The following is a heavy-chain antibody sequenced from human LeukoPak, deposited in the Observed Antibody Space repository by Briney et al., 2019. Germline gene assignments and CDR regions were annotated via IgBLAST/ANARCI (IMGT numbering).Heavy chain of an antibody. CDR3: ARGANYDFWSGYYTQNNWFDP. J-gene: IGHJ5*02. CDR2: ISSSSSYI. V-gene: IGHV3-21*01. CDR1: GFTFSSYS. Sequence: GGSLRLSCAASGFTFSSYSMNWVRQAPGKGLEWVSSISSSSSYIYYADSVKGRFTISRDNAKNSLYLQMNSLRAEDTAVCYCARGANYDFWSGYYTQNNWFDPWGQGTLVTVSS. D-gene: IGHD3-3*01.